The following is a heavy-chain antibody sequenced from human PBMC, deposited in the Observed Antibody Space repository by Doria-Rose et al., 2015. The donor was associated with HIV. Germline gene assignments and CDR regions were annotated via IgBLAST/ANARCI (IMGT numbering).Heavy chain of an antibody. CDR1: GVSLSSPGMG. CDR3: ARIKSSRWYHKYYFDF. Sequence: GPVLVKPTETLTLTCTVSGVSLSSPGMGVSWIRQPPGKALEWLANIFSDDERSYKTSLKIRLTISRVTSKSQVVLTMTDMDPVDTATYYCARIKSSRWYHKYYFDFWCQGTLVIVSA. J-gene: IGHJ4*02. D-gene: IGHD6-13*01. CDR2: IFSDDER. V-gene: IGHV2-26*01.